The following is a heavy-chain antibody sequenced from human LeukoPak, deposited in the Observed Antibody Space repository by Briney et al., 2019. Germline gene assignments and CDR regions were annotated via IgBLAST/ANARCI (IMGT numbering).Heavy chain of an antibody. CDR3: ATSRLGSAPSMDV. J-gene: IGHJ6*02. D-gene: IGHD6-25*01. CDR2: IYYSGST. V-gene: IGHV4-59*08. CDR1: GGSISSYY. Sequence: SETLSLTCTVSGGSISSYYWSWIRQPPGKGLEWIGYIYYSGSTNYNPSLKSRVTISVDTSKNQFSLKLSSVTAADTAVYYCATSRLGSAPSMDVWGQGTTVTISS.